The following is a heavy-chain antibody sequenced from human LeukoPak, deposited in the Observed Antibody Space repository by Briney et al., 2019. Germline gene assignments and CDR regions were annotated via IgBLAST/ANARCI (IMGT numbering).Heavy chain of an antibody. J-gene: IGHJ4*02. CDR3: ARASHDYYDSSGYYTGAGRGYYFDY. CDR1: GYTFTSYG. V-gene: IGHV1-18*01. Sequence: ASVKVSCKASGYTFTSYGISWVRQAPGQGLEWMGWISAYNGNTNYAQKLQGRVTMTTDTSTSTAYMELRSLRSDDTAVYYCARASHDYYDSSGYYTGAGRGYYFDYWGQGTLVTVSS. CDR2: ISAYNGNT. D-gene: IGHD3-22*01.